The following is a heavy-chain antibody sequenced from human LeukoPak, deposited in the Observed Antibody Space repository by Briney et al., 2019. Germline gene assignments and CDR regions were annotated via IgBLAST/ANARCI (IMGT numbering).Heavy chain of an antibody. V-gene: IGHV3-53*01. J-gene: IGHJ5*02. D-gene: IGHD4-11*01. CDR3: ARATVTTRWFDP. CDR2: IYSGGST. CDR1: GFTVSSNY. Sequence: KPGGSLRLSCAASGFTVSSNYMSWVRQAPGKGLEWVSVIYSGGSTYYADSVKGRFTISRDNSKNTLYLQMNSLRAEDTAVYYCARATVTTRWFDPWGQGTVVTVSS.